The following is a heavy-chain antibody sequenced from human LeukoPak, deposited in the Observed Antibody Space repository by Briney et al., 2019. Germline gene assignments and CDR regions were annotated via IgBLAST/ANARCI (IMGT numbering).Heavy chain of an antibody. V-gene: IGHV3-53*01. J-gene: IGHJ6*02. D-gene: IGHD4-11*01. CDR1: GFTVSSNY. Sequence: GGSLRLSCAASGFTVSSNYMSWGRQAPGTGLEWVSVIYSGGSTYYADSVKGRFTISRDNSTNTLYLQMNSLRAEDTAVYYCARATVTKRLGGMDVWGQGTTVTVSS. CDR3: ARATVTKRLGGMDV. CDR2: IYSGGST.